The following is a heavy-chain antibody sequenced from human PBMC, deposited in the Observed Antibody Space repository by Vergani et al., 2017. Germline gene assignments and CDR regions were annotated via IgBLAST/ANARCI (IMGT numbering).Heavy chain of an antibody. CDR2: IYWDAEK. D-gene: IGHD6-19*01. V-gene: IGHV2-5*02. CDR1: GFSLSTSGVG. CDR3: AHSGSSGWYGVPERHYYYYGMDV. Sequence: QITLKESGPTLVKPTQTLTLTCTFSGFSLSTSGVGVGWIRQPPGKALEWLALIYWDAEKRYSPSLKSRLTITKDTSKNQVVLTMTNMDPVDTATYYCAHSGSSGWYGVPERHYYYYGMDVWGQGTTVTVSS. J-gene: IGHJ6*02.